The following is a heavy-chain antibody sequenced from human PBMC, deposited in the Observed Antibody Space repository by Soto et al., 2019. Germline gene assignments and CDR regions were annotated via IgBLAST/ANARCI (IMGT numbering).Heavy chain of an antibody. CDR1: DGSVSSGDYY. J-gene: IGHJ3*02. Sequence: SETLSLTCTVSDGSVSSGDYYWSWIRQPLGKGLEWIGYVYDTGSTNYNPSLKCRVTMSVETYKNQFSLSLTSVTAADAAVYFCAGAGYCMGVGCYRNAIEMWGQGKVVTVSS. CDR3: AGAGYCMGVGCYRNAIEM. CDR2: VYDTGST. D-gene: IGHD2-15*01. V-gene: IGHV4-61*08.